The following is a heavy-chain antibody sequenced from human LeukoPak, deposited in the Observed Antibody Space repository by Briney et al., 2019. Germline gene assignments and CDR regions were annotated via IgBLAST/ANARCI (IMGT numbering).Heavy chain of an antibody. Sequence: GASVKVSCKASGGTFSSYAISWVRQAPGQGLEWMGGIIPIFGTANYAQKFQGRVTITADESTSTAYMELSSLRSEDTAVYYCARTDTAMVNSDYWGQRTLVTVSS. V-gene: IGHV1-69*13. D-gene: IGHD5-18*01. CDR2: IIPIFGTA. CDR3: ARTDTAMVNSDY. CDR1: GGTFSSYA. J-gene: IGHJ4*02.